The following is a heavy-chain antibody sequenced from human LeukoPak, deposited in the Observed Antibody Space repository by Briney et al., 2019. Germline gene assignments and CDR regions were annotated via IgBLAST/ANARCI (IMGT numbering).Heavy chain of an antibody. Sequence: SETLSLTCAVYGGSFSGYYWSWIRQPPGKGLEWIGEINHSGSTNYNPSLKSRVTISVDTSKNQFSPKLSSVTAADTAVYYCARGSMTTVTTALFDPWGQGTLVTVSS. CDR3: ARGSMTTVTTALFDP. J-gene: IGHJ5*02. V-gene: IGHV4-34*01. D-gene: IGHD4-11*01. CDR2: INHSGST. CDR1: GGSFSGYY.